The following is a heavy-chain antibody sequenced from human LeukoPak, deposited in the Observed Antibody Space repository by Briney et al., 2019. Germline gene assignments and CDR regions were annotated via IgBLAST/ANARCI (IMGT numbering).Heavy chain of an antibody. D-gene: IGHD3-9*01. CDR3: AKDKKVKGRYFDWLLFLLDY. V-gene: IGHV3-48*03. CDR1: GFTFSSYE. CDR2: IDSSGSTI. Sequence: GGSLRLSCAVSGFTFSSYEINWVRQAPGKGLEWASYIDSSGSTIYYADSVKGRFTISRDNSKNTLYLQMNSLRAEDTAVYYCAKDKKVKGRYFDWLLFLLDYWGQGTLVTVSS. J-gene: IGHJ4*02.